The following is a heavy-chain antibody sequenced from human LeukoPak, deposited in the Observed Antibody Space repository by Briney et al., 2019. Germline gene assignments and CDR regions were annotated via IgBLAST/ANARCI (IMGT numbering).Heavy chain of an antibody. V-gene: IGHV3-30-3*01. J-gene: IGHJ5*02. CDR3: ARENEAGTIIPFDP. CDR2: ISYDGSNK. CDR1: GFTFSSYA. Sequence: GGSLRLSCAASGFTFSSYAMHWVRRAPGKGLERVAVISYDGSNKYYADSVKGRFTISRDNSKNTLYLQMNSLRAEDTAVYYCARENEAGTIIPFDPWGQGTLVTVSS. D-gene: IGHD6-19*01.